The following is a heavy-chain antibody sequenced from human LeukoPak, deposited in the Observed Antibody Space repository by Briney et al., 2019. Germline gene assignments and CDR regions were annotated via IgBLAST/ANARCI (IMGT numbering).Heavy chain of an antibody. CDR3: ARRVNSNPFDY. CDR2: IFYSGRT. J-gene: IGHJ4*02. CDR1: GGSISSSGYY. D-gene: IGHD4-11*01. V-gene: IGHV4-39*01. Sequence: SETLSLTCTVSGGSISSSGYYWGWIRQPPGMGLEWIGSIFYSGRTYYNPSLKSRVTISVDTSKNQFSLRLSSVTAGDTAVYYCARRVNSNPFDYWGQGTLVTVSS.